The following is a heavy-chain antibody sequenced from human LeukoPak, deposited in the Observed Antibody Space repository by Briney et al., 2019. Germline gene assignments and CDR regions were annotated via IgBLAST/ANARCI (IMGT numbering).Heavy chain of an antibody. CDR1: GGSFSGYY. D-gene: IGHD2-15*01. V-gene: IGHV4-34*01. J-gene: IGHJ4*02. CDR3: ARGQGYCSGGSCYLVY. Sequence: PSETLSLTCAVYGGSFSGYYWSWIRQPPGKGLEWIGEINHSGSTNYNPSLKSRVTISVDTSKNQFSLKLCSVTAADTAVYYCARGQGYCSGGSCYLVYWGQGTLVTVSS. CDR2: INHSGST.